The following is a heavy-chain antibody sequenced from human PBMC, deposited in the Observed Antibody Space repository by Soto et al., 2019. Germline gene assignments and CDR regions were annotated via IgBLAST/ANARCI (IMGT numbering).Heavy chain of an antibody. V-gene: IGHV1-8*01. Sequence: QVQLVQSGAEVKKPGASVKVSCKASGYTFTSYDIIWVRQATGQGLEWMGWMNPSTGNTDSAEKFQGRLTMPRTTSISTVYMELSSLSFEDTAVYYCARGRIIVAGGFDPWGQGTLVTVSS. CDR1: GYTFTSYD. CDR2: MNPSTGNT. D-gene: IGHD6-19*01. CDR3: ARGRIIVAGGFDP. J-gene: IGHJ5*02.